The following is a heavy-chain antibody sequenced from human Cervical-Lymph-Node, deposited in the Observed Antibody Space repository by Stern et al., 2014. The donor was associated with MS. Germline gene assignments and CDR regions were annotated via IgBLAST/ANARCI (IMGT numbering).Heavy chain of an antibody. V-gene: IGHV2-5*02. CDR3: AHRVSYGYFDY. CDR2: IYWDDDR. D-gene: IGHD5-18*01. CDR1: GFSLSTSGVG. Sequence: QVTLKESGPTLVRPTQTLTLTCTFSGFSLSTSGVGVGWIRQPPGKALEWLALIYWDDDRRYSPSLKSRLTISMDTSKNQVVLTMTNVDPVDTATYYCAHRVSYGYFDYWGQGTLVTVSS. J-gene: IGHJ4*02.